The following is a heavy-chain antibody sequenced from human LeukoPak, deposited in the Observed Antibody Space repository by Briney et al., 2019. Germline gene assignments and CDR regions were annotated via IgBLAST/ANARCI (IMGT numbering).Heavy chain of an antibody. CDR2: INGGGAGT. V-gene: IGHV3-23*01. CDR3: AKGGSGYSSVWLDL. Sequence: GGSLRLSCAASGFTFTSYAMSWVRQAPGKGLEWVSGINGGGAGTYYADSVKGRFTISRDNPKNTLYLQMNSLRAEDTAIYYCAKGGSGYSSVWLDLWGQGTLVTVSS. D-gene: IGHD6-19*01. J-gene: IGHJ5*02. CDR1: GFTFTSYA.